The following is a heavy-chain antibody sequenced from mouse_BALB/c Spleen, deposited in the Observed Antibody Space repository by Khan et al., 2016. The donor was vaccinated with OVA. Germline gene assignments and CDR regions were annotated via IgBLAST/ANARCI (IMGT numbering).Heavy chain of an antibody. CDR3: ARSTYRYAFVY. Sequence: EVKLLESGPSLVKPSQTLSLTCSVTGDSITSGYWNWIRKFPGNRLEYMGYIIYTGYTYYNPSLKSRISITRHTSKNQYYLQLNSVTYEDTATYYCARSTYRYAFVYWGQGTLVTVSA. CDR2: IIYTGYT. J-gene: IGHJ3*01. CDR1: GDSITSGY. V-gene: IGHV3-8*02. D-gene: IGHD2-14*01.